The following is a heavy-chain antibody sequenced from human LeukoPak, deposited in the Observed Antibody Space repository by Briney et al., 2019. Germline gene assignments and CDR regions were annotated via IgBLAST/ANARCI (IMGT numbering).Heavy chain of an antibody. Sequence: GGSLRLSCAASGFTFDDYAMHWVRQAPGKGLEWVSGISWNSGSIGYADSVKGRFTISRDNAKNSLYLQMNSLRAEDTAVYYCAKERTGRGWFDPWGQGTLVTVSS. CDR3: AKERTGRGWFDP. V-gene: IGHV3-9*01. CDR2: ISWNSGSI. D-gene: IGHD3-10*01. J-gene: IGHJ5*02. CDR1: GFTFDDYA.